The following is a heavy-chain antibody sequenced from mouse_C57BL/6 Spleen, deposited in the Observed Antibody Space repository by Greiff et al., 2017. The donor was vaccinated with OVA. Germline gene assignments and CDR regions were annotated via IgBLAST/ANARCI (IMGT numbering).Heavy chain of an antibody. D-gene: IGHD4-1*01. CDR2: ISRGSSTT. V-gene: IGHV5-17*01. CDR1: GFTFSDYG. Sequence: VQLKESGGGLVKPGASLKLSCAASGFTFSDYGMHWVRQAPEQGLEWVAYISRGSSTTYYADTVKGRFTISRDNAKNTLFLQMTSLRSEDTAMYYCASNWDWYFDVWGTGTTVTVAS. CDR3: ASNWDWYFDV. J-gene: IGHJ1*03.